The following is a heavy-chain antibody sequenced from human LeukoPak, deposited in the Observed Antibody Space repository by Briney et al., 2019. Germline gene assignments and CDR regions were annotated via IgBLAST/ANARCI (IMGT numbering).Heavy chain of an antibody. CDR3: AKARYDSSGYYLDY. V-gene: IGHV3-23*01. D-gene: IGHD3-22*01. J-gene: IGHJ4*02. CDR2: ISCSGGST. CDR1: GFTFSSYA. Sequence: GGSLRLSCAASGFTFSSYAMSWVRQAPGKGLEWVSAISCSGGSTYYADSAKGRFTISRDNSKNTLYLQMNSLRAEDTAVYYCAKARYDSSGYYLDYWGQGTLVTVSS.